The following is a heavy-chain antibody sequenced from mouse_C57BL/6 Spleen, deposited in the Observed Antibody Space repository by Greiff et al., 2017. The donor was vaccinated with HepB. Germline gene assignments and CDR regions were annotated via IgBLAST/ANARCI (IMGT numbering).Heavy chain of an antibody. V-gene: IGHV1-74*01. CDR3: AIGEEDYYGSPAWFAY. CDR2: IHPSDSDT. J-gene: IGHJ3*01. CDR1: GYTFTSYW. Sequence: VQLQQPGAELVKPGASVKVSCKASGYTFTSYWMHWVKQRPGQGLEWIGRIHPSDSDTNYNQKFKGKATLTVDKSSSTAYMQLSSLTSEDSAVYYCAIGEEDYYGSPAWFAYWGQGTLVTVSA. D-gene: IGHD1-1*01.